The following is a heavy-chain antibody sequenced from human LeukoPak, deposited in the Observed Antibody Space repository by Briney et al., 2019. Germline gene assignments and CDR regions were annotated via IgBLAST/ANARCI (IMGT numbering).Heavy chain of an antibody. CDR2: INHSGST. J-gene: IGHJ4*02. D-gene: IGHD4-17*01. CDR1: GGSFSGYY. V-gene: IGHV4-34*01. CDR3: ARGYDYGDYYY. Sequence: SETLSLTCAVYGGSFSGYYWSWIRQPPGKGLEWTGEINHSGSTNYNPSLKSRVTISVDTSKNQFSLKLSSVTAADTAVYYCARGYDYGDYYYWGQGTLVTVSS.